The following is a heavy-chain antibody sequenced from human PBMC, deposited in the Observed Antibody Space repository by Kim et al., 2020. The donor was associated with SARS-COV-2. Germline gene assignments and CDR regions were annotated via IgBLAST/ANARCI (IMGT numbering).Heavy chain of an antibody. J-gene: IGHJ4*02. Sequence: VQCRITISRDNSETTLYLQMNSLRSEDTAVYYCAKDLPSIVGATSPFDYWGQGTLVTVSS. V-gene: IGHV3-23*01. D-gene: IGHD1-26*01. CDR3: AKDLPSIVGATSPFDY.